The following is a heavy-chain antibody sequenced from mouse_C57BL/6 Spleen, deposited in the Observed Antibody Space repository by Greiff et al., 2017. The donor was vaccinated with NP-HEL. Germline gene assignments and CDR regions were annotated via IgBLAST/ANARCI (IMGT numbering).Heavy chain of an antibody. CDR1: GYTFTSYW. Sequence: QVQLQQPGAELVRPGSSVKLSCKASGYTFTSYWMHWVKQRPIQGLEWIGNIDPSDSETHYNQKFKDKATLTVDKSSSTAYMQLSSLTSEDSAVYYCARRKANWSFDYWGQGTTLTVSS. CDR2: IDPSDSET. V-gene: IGHV1-52*01. CDR3: ARRKANWSFDY. J-gene: IGHJ2*01. D-gene: IGHD4-1*01.